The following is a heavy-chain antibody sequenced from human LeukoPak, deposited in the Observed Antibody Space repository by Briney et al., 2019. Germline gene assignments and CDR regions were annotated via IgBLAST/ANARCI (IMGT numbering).Heavy chain of an antibody. Sequence: ETLSLTCAVYGGSFSGYYWSWIRQPPGKGLEWVSAISGSGGSTYYADSVKGRFTISRDNSKNTLYLQMNSLRAEDTAVYYCANPAGYSSSWYNFDYFDYWGQGTLVTVSS. CDR2: ISGSGGST. D-gene: IGHD6-13*01. CDR3: ANPAGYSSSWYNFDYFDY. V-gene: IGHV3-23*01. J-gene: IGHJ4*02. CDR1: GGSFSGYY.